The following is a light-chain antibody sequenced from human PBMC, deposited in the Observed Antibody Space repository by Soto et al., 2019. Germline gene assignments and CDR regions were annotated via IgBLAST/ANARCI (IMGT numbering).Light chain of an antibody. CDR1: SSDVGGYNY. CDR2: EVN. CDR3: TSNAGSGNRV. Sequence: QSALTQPPSASGSPGQSVTISCTGTSSDVGGYNYVSWYQQHPGKAPKLMIYEVNKRPSGVPDRFSGSKSGNTASVTVSGLQAEDEADYYCTSNAGSGNRVFGTGTKLTVL. J-gene: IGLJ1*01. V-gene: IGLV2-8*01.